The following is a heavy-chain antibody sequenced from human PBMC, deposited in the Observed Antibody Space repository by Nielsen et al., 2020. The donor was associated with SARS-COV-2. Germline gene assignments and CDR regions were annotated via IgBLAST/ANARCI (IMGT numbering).Heavy chain of an antibody. V-gene: IGHV1-69*01. CDR3: ASTIPGIAARGSYYYYGMDV. D-gene: IGHD6-13*01. CDR2: IIPIFGTA. Sequence: WVRQAPGQGLEWMGGIIPIFGTANYAQKFQGRVTITADESTSTVYMELSSLRSEDTAVYYCASTIPGIAARGSYYYYGMDVWGQGTTVTVSS. J-gene: IGHJ6*02.